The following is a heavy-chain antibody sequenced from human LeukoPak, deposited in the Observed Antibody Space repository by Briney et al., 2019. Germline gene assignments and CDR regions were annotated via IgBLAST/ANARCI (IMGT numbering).Heavy chain of an antibody. J-gene: IGHJ5*02. Sequence: SETLSLTCTVSGGSISSSSYYWGSGRQPAGKGLEWVGRIYTSGSTSYNPSLKSRVTISVDTSKNQFSLKLNSVTAPDPAIYYCARRVVSFVEEFDPWGQGTLVTVSS. V-gene: IGHV4-61*02. CDR3: ARRVVSFVEEFDP. CDR2: IYTSGST. D-gene: IGHD2-15*01. CDR1: GGSISSSSYY.